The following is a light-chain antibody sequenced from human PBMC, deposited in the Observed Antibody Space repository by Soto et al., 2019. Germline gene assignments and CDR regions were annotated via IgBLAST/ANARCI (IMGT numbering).Light chain of an antibody. CDR3: CSYAGSGTPYV. V-gene: IGLV2-23*02. J-gene: IGLJ1*01. CDR2: VVG. CDR1: SSDVGSYNL. Sequence: QSALTQPASVSGSPGQLITISCTGTSSDVGSYNLVSWYQHHPGKAPKLMIYVVGKRPSGVSSRFSGSKSGNTASLTISGLQAEDEADYYCCSYAGSGTPYVFGTGTKLTVL.